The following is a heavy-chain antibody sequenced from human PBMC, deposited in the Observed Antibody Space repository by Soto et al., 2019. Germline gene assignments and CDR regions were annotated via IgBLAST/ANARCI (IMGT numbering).Heavy chain of an antibody. D-gene: IGHD4-17*01. Sequence: QVQLVESGGGVVQPGTSLRLSCAASGFSFSSYGMHWVRQAPGKGLEWVAVIWYDGSNEHYTDSVKGRFTISRDNSKNPLYLQMNSLRAEDTAVYYWARNPRPTYGDYADYWGQGTLVTVSS. CDR2: IWYDGSNE. CDR3: ARNPRPTYGDYADY. J-gene: IGHJ4*02. V-gene: IGHV3-33*01. CDR1: GFSFSSYG.